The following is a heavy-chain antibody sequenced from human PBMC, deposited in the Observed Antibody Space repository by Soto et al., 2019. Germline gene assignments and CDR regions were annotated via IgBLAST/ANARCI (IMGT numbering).Heavy chain of an antibody. Sequence: SETLSLTCTVSGDSVSSVGFHWAWLRRPPGKGLEWIGYIYNGGSTYYRPSLESRMHMSRDATRNHYSLRLTSVTAADTAVYFCARAPVGLDTISYFDYWGQGKLVTVSS. D-gene: IGHD3-3*01. CDR3: ARAPVGLDTISYFDY. CDR2: IYNGGST. CDR1: GDSVSSVGFH. J-gene: IGHJ4*02. V-gene: IGHV4-30-4*01.